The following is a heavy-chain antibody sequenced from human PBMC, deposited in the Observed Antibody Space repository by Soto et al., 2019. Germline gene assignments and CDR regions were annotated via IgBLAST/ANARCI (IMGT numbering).Heavy chain of an antibody. J-gene: IGHJ4*02. CDR1: GGTFSSYT. CDR3: AREAPAAQRYYFDY. V-gene: IGHV1-69*08. Sequence: QVQLVQSGAEVKKPGSSVKVSCKASGGTFSSYTISWVRQAPGQGLEWMGRIIPILGIANYAQKFQGRVTITADQSTSTAYMELSSLRSEDTAVYYCAREAPAAQRYYFDYWGQGTLVTVSS. CDR2: IIPILGIA. D-gene: IGHD2-2*01.